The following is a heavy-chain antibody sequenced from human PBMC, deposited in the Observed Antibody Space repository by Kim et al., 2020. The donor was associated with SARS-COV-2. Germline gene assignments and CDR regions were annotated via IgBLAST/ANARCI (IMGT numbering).Heavy chain of an antibody. J-gene: IGHJ5*02. CDR1: GGSFSGYY. CDR3: ARCGSGSYYPFRYNWFDP. V-gene: IGHV4-34*01. D-gene: IGHD3-10*01. Sequence: SETLSLTCAVYGGSFSGYYWSWIRQPPGKGLEWIGEINHSGSTNYNPSLKSRVTISVDTSKNQFSLKLSSVTAADTAVYYCARCGSGSYYPFRYNWFDPWGQGTLVTVSS. CDR2: INHSGST.